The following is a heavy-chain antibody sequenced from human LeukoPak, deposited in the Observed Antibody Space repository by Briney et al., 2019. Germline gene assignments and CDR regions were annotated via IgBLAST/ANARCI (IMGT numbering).Heavy chain of an antibody. CDR1: GGSISSSNW. V-gene: IGHV4-4*02. Sequence: SETLSLTCAVSGGSISSSNWWSWVRQPPGKGLEWIGEIYHSGSINYNPSLKSRVTISVDKSKNQFSLKLTSVTAADTAVYYCARAGSSGYLIDYWGQGTLVTVSS. D-gene: IGHD3-22*01. J-gene: IGHJ4*02. CDR3: ARAGSSGYLIDY. CDR2: IYHSGSI.